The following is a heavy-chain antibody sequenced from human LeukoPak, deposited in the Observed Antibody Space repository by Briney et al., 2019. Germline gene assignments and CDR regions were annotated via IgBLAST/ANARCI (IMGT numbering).Heavy chain of an antibody. V-gene: IGHV4-59*08. CDR2: IYYSGST. J-gene: IGHJ4*02. D-gene: IGHD5-18*01. Sequence: SETLSLTCTVSGGSISGYYWSWIGQPPGKGREWIGFIYYSGSTKYNPSLKSRVTISVDTSKNQFSLKLSSVTAADTALYYCARYGYGGYYFDYWGQGTLVTVSS. CDR3: ARYGYGGYYFDY. CDR1: GGSISGYY.